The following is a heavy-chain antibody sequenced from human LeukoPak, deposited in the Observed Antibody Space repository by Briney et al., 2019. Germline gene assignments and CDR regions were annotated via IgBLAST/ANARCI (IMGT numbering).Heavy chain of an antibody. CDR2: INHSGST. CDR3: ARELTSRWIDY. D-gene: IGHD6-13*01. J-gene: IGHJ4*02. Sequence: SETLSLTCVVYGGSFNGYYWSCIRQSPGKGLEWIGEINHSGSTNYKPSLKTRVTISVDTSKNQVSLKLNSVTAADTAAYYCARELTSRWIDYWGQGTLVTVSS. V-gene: IGHV4-34*01. CDR1: GGSFNGYY.